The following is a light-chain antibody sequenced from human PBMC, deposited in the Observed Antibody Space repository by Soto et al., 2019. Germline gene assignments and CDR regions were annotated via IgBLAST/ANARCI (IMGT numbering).Light chain of an antibody. CDR3: GTWDSSLSAYV. V-gene: IGLV1-51*01. CDR2: DNN. CDR1: SSNIGNNY. Sequence: QSVLTQPPSVSAAPGQTVTISCSGSSSNIGNNYVSWYQQLPGTAPKLLIYDNNKRPSGIPDRSSGSKSGTSATLGITGLQTGDEADYYCGTWDSSLSAYVFGTGTKLTVL. J-gene: IGLJ1*01.